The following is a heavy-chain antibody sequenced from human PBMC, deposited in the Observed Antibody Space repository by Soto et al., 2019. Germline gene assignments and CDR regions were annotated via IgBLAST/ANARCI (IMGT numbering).Heavy chain of an antibody. J-gene: IGHJ4*02. V-gene: IGHV4-30-4*01. CDR2: IYYSGST. Sequence: SETLSLTCSVSGGSINSGDYYWSWIRQSPGKGLEWIGYIYYSGSTYYNPSLKSRSTISIDTSKNQFFLDVDPVTAADTAVYYCARLYTGYEAFDYWGQGTLVTVSS. D-gene: IGHD5-12*01. CDR1: GGSINSGDYY. CDR3: ARLYTGYEAFDY.